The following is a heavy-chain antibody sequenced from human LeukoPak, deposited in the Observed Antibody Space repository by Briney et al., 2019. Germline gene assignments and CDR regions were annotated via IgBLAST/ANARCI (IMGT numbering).Heavy chain of an antibody. V-gene: IGHV3-53*01. CDR1: GVSVSSSY. D-gene: IGHD3-16*01. CDR3: ARSGFWDAYSYYYMDV. J-gene: IGHJ6*03. Sequence: GGSLRLSCVASGVSVSSSYMTWVRQAPGKGLEWVSAIYTSGHTVYADSVKGRFIISKDNSNNTLYLQMNSLRAADTAIYYCARSGFWDAYSYYYMDVWGKGTTVTVSS. CDR2: IYTSGHT.